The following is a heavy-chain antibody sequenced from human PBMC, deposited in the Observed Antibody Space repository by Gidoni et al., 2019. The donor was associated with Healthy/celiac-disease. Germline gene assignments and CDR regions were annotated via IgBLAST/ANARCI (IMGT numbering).Heavy chain of an antibody. V-gene: IGHV4-4*07. D-gene: IGHD2-2*01. CDR3: ARESQDIVVVPAAAYLFDY. CDR2: IYTSGST. CDR1: GGSISSYY. Sequence: QVQLQESGPGLGKPSETLSLTCTVSGGSISSYYWSWIRQPAGKGLEWIGRIYTSGSTNYNPSLKSRVTMSVDTSKNQFSLKLSSVTAADTAVYYCARESQDIVVVPAAAYLFDYWGQGTLVTVSS. J-gene: IGHJ4*02.